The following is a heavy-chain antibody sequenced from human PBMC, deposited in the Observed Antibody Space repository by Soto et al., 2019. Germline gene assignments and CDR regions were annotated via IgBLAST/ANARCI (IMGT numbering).Heavy chain of an antibody. V-gene: IGHV4-59*01. D-gene: IGHD3-10*01. J-gene: IGHJ6*02. CDR2: IYYSGST. CDR3: ARDVTTYGPPAAMDV. Sequence: SETLSLTCAVYGGSFSGYYWSWIRQAPGKGLEWIAYIYYSGSTNYNPSLKSRVTISVDMSKNQFSLKLTSVTAADTALYYCARDVTTYGPPAAMDVWGQGTTVTVSS. CDR1: GGSFSGYY.